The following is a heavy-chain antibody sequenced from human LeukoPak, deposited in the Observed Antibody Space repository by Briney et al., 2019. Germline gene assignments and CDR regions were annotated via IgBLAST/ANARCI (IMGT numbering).Heavy chain of an antibody. CDR1: GDSISTYL. V-gene: IGHV4-59*01. J-gene: IGHJ4*02. CDR3: ARDTGIVVDY. D-gene: IGHD1-26*01. Sequence: SETLLLACTVSGDSISTYLWSWIRQPPGKGLEWIGYIYYSGSTNYNPSLKSRVTTSVDTSKNQFSLKLSSVTAADTAVYYCARDTGIVVDYWGQGTLFTVSS. CDR2: IYYSGST.